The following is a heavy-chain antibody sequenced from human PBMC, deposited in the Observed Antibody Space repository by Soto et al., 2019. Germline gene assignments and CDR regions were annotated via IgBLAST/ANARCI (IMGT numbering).Heavy chain of an antibody. D-gene: IGHD3-3*01. Sequence: GASVKVSCKASGYTFTSYGISWVRQAPGQGLEWMGWISAYNGNTNYAQKLQGRVTMTTDTSTSTAYMELRSLRSDDTAVYYRARETYDFWSGDSYYYGMDVWGQGTTVTVSS. J-gene: IGHJ6*02. CDR3: ARETYDFWSGDSYYYGMDV. CDR1: GYTFTSYG. V-gene: IGHV1-18*01. CDR2: ISAYNGNT.